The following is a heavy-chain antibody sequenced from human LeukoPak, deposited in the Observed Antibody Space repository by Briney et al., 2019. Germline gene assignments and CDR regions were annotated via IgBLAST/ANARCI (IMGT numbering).Heavy chain of an antibody. CDR2: IYYGGST. J-gene: IGHJ4*02. Sequence: SETLSLTCTVSGGSISSYYWSWIRQPPGKGLEWIGYIYYGGSTNYNPSLKSRVTISVDTSKNQFSLKLSSVTAADTAVYYCARDPGDGYNEYYFDYWGQGTLVTVSS. CDR1: GGSISSYY. D-gene: IGHD5-24*01. CDR3: ARDPGDGYNEYYFDY. V-gene: IGHV4-59*01.